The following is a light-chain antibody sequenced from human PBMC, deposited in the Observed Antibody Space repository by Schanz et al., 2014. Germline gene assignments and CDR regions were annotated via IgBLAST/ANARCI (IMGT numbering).Light chain of an antibody. CDR1: SSDVGGYNS. CDR3: CSYVSSTTPYV. CDR2: DVT. J-gene: IGLJ1*01. Sequence: QSVLTQPRSVSGSPGQSVTISCTGTSSDVGGYNSVSWYQQHPGKAPKLMIYDVTNRPSGVPDRFSGSKSGNTASLTISGLQAEDEADYYCCSYVSSTTPYVFGFGTKLTVL. V-gene: IGLV2-11*01.